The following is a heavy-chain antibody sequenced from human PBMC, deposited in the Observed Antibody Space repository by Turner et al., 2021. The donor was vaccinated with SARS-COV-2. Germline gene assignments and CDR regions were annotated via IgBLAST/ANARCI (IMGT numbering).Heavy chain of an antibody. J-gene: IGHJ4*02. D-gene: IGHD3-10*01. V-gene: IGHV3-23*01. CDR3: AKDSGTSTRWFGELLYQEFDY. Sequence: EVPLLESGGGLVQPGGSLRLYWAASGFIFSSYAMSWVRQAPGKGLGWVSAISGSGGSTYYTDSVQGRFTISRDNSKNTLYLQMNSLRAEDTAVYYCAKDSGTSTRWFGELLYQEFDYWGQGTLVTVSS. CDR2: ISGSGGST. CDR1: GFIFSSYA.